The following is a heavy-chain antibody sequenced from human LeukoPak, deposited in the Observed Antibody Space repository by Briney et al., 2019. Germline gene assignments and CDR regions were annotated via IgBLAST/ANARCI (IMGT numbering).Heavy chain of an antibody. CDR2: ISSTSTTI. Sequence: GGSLRLSCAASGFTFSSYSMNWVRQAPGKWLEWVSYISSTSTTIYHADSVKGRFTISRDNAKNSLYLQMNSLRAEDTALYYCVRDLVGTRGGDYWGQGTPVTVSS. CDR3: VRDLVGTRGGDY. V-gene: IGHV3-48*04. D-gene: IGHD1-26*01. J-gene: IGHJ4*02. CDR1: GFTFSSYS.